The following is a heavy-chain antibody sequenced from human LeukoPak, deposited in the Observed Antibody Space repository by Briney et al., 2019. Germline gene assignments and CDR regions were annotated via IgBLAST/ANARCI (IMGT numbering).Heavy chain of an antibody. J-gene: IGHJ4*02. V-gene: IGHV3-30*18. CDR2: ISYDGSNK. Sequence: GGSLRLSCAASGFTFSSYGMHWVRQTPGKGLEWVAVISYDGSNKYYADSVKGRFTISRDNSKNTLHLQMNNLRAEDTALYYCAKCPVTFGGVIVITSGYFDYWGQGTLVTVSS. D-gene: IGHD3-16*02. CDR3: AKCPVTFGGVIVITSGYFDY. CDR1: GFTFSSYG.